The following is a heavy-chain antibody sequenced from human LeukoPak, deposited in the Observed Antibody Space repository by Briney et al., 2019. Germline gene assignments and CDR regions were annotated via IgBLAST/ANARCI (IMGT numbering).Heavy chain of an antibody. CDR2: IRGDGTST. J-gene: IGHJ3*02. D-gene: IGHD6-25*01. Sequence: PGGSLRLSCAASGFTFSSYWMHWVRQDPGKGLVWVSYIRGDGTSTSYADSVKGRFTISRDNAKNTLYPQMNSLRVEDTAVYYCARVGGVSGRAFDMWGQGTMVTVSS. CDR3: ARVGGVSGRAFDM. CDR1: GFTFSSYW. V-gene: IGHV3-74*01.